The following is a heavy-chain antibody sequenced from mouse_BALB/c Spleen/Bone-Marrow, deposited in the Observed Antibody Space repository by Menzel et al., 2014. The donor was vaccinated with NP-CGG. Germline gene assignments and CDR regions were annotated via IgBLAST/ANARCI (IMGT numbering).Heavy chain of an antibody. CDR1: GSTFTDYY. Sequence: EVKLMESGGGLVQPGGSLRLSCTTSGSTFTDYYMSWVRQPPGKALEWLAFIRNKDYGYTTEYSASVRGRFTISRDNSQSILYLQMNSLRAEDSATYYCARFPMDYWGQGTSVTVS. CDR3: ARFPMDY. V-gene: IGHV7-3*02. CDR2: IRNKDYGYTT. J-gene: IGHJ4*01.